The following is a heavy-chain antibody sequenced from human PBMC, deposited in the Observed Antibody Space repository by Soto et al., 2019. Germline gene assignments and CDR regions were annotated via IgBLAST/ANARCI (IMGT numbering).Heavy chain of an antibody. CDR1: GFTFDDYG. CDR2: INWHGGST. Sequence: EVQLVESGGGVVRPGGYLRLSCAASGFTFDDYGMSWVRQAPGKGLEWVSGINWHGGSTGYADSVKGRCTISRDNGKDPLYLQLDSLGAEDTALDHCARALNGGPAAGTQYYFDYWGQGTLVTVSS. V-gene: IGHV3-20*01. D-gene: IGHD6-13*01. CDR3: ARALNGGPAAGTQYYFDY. J-gene: IGHJ4*02.